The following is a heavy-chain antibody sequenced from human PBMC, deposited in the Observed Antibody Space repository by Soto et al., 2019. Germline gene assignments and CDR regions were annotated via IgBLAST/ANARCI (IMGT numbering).Heavy chain of an antibody. Sequence: HPGGSLRLSCAASGFACSSYAMHWVRQAPGKGLEWVAVISYNGDTTYYAESVKGRFTISRDNSKNTLYLQMNSLRAEDTAVYYCARDQIPGPPDYCDNWGQGTLVTVSS. CDR3: ARDQIPGPPDYCDN. CDR2: ISYNGDTT. J-gene: IGHJ4*02. CDR1: GFACSSYA. V-gene: IGHV3-30-3*01.